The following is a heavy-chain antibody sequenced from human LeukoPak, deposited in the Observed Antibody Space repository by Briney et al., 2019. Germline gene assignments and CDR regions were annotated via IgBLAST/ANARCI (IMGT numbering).Heavy chain of an antibody. CDR3: AGDLDYGGSHLMVY. CDR1: GYTFTRYY. CDR2: INPSGGST. Sequence: GASVKVSCNASGYTFTRYYMPWVRQAPGQGLEWMGIINPSGGSTSYAQKFQGRVTMTRDTSTSTVYMELSSLRSEDRAVYYCAGDLDYGGSHLMVYWGQGTLVTVSS. V-gene: IGHV1-46*01. J-gene: IGHJ4*02. D-gene: IGHD4-23*01.